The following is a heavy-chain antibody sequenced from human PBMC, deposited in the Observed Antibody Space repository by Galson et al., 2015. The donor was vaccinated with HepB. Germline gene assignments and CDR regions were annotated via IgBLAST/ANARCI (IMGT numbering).Heavy chain of an antibody. CDR2: IYSGGSR. Sequence: SLRLSCAASGFIVRSNYLSWVRQAPGKGLEGVSVIYSGGSRNYVDSVKGRFTISRDISKSTLYLQMNSLTTEDTAVYYCARDVNWGSSHWYFDLWGRGTLVTVSS. D-gene: IGHD7-27*01. V-gene: IGHV3-66*01. J-gene: IGHJ2*01. CDR1: GFIVRSNY. CDR3: ARDVNWGSSHWYFDL.